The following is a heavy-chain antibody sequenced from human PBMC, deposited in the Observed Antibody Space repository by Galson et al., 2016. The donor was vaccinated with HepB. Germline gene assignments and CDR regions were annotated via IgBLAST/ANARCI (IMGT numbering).Heavy chain of an antibody. CDR2: IRSRSSTI. CDR3: AKGNEESNSGSSWYNWFDP. V-gene: IGHV3-48*02. CDR1: GFTFSRYS. J-gene: IGHJ5*02. D-gene: IGHD6-13*01. Sequence: SLRLSCAASGFTFSRYSMNWVRQAPGKGLEWVSHIRSRSSTIYYADSVRGRFTISRDNTKNSLYLQMNSLRDEDTAVYYCAKGNEESNSGSSWYNWFDPWGQGTLVTVSS.